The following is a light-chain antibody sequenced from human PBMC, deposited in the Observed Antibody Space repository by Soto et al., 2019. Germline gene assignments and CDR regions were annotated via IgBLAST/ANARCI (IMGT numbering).Light chain of an antibody. Sequence: DIQMTQSPSTLSASVGDTVTITCRASQRVSFWLAWYQQKPGKAPKLLIYDASTLYSGVPSRFSGSRSGTEFTLTISSLQPDDFASYYCQQYNSFAPYSFGQGTKLEI. V-gene: IGKV1-5*01. CDR3: QQYNSFAPYS. CDR1: QRVSFW. J-gene: IGKJ2*03. CDR2: DAS.